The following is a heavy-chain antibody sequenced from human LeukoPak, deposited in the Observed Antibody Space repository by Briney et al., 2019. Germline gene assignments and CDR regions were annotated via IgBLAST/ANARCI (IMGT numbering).Heavy chain of an antibody. D-gene: IGHD4-17*01. V-gene: IGHV3-9*01. CDR1: GFTFDDYA. Sequence: GGSLRLSCAASGFTFDDYAMHWVRQAPGKGLEWVSGISWNSGSIGYADSVKGRFTISRDNAKNSLYLQMNSLRAEDTALYYCATDIDDYGDYLGTNAFDIWGQGTMVTVSS. CDR2: ISWNSGSI. J-gene: IGHJ3*02. CDR3: ATDIDDYGDYLGTNAFDI.